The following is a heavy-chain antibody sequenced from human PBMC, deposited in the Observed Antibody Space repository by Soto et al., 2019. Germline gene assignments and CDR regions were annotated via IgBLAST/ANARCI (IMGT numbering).Heavy chain of an antibody. CDR1: GFTFSSYA. V-gene: IGHV3-23*01. CDR2: ISGSGGST. D-gene: IGHD1-26*01. Sequence: PGWSLRLSCAASGFTFSSYAMSWVRQAPGKGLEWVSAISGSGGSTYYADSVKGRFTISRDNSKNTLYLQMNSLRAEDTAVYYCAKDGGSYYGYYYYGMDVWGQGTTVTVYS. CDR3: AKDGGSYYGYYYYGMDV. J-gene: IGHJ6*02.